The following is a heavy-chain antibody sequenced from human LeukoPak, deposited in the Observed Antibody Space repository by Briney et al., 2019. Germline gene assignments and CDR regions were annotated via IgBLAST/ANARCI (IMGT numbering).Heavy chain of an antibody. J-gene: IGHJ3*02. CDR1: GFTFSSYA. V-gene: IGHV3-23*01. Sequence: GGSLRLSCAASGFTFSSYAMSWVRQAPGKGLEWVSAISGSGGSTYYADSVKGRFTISRDNSKNTLYLQMNSLRAEDTAVYYCAKDGFYSSGCYDAFDIWGQGTMVTVSS. CDR3: AKDGFYSSGCYDAFDI. CDR2: ISGSGGST. D-gene: IGHD6-19*01.